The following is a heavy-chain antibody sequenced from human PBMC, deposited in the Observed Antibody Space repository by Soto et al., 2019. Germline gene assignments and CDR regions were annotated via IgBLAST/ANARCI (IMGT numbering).Heavy chain of an antibody. V-gene: IGHV2-5*02. Sequence: QITLKESGPTLVKATQTLTLTCTFSGFSLSTSGVGVGWIRQPPGKALEWLALIYWDDDKRYSPSLKSRLTITKDTSKNQVLLIMPIMDPVDTATYYCAHTQLNYYGSGTYSFDYWGQGTLVTVSS. D-gene: IGHD3-10*01. CDR3: AHTQLNYYGSGTYSFDY. CDR2: IYWDDDK. J-gene: IGHJ4*02. CDR1: GFSLSTSGVG.